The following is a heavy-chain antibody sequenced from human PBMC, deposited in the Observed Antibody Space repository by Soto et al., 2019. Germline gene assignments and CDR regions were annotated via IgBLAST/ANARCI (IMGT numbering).Heavy chain of an antibody. CDR3: ARRYGWLYFDY. J-gene: IGHJ4*02. CDR1: GDSISSSNYF. D-gene: IGHD6-19*01. Sequence: QLQLQESGPGLVKPWETLSLTCTVSGDSISSSNYFWGWIRQPPGKGLEWIGTIFYSGSTYYNPSRKXRITLYXXTSKNQFSLRLTSVTAADTALYYCARRYGWLYFDYWGQGSLVTVSS. V-gene: IGHV4-39*01. CDR2: IFYSGST.